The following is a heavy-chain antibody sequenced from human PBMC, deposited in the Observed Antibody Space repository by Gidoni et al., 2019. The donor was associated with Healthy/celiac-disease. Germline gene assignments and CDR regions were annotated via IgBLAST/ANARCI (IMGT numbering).Heavy chain of an antibody. Sequence: QVQLVESGGGVVQPGRSLRLSCAASGFTFSSYAMHWVRQAPGKGLEWVAVISYDGSNKYYADSVKGRFTISRDNSKNTLYLQMNSLRAEDTAVYYCARDYDYGDQYHYYGMDVWGQGTTVTVSS. J-gene: IGHJ6*02. CDR1: GFTFSSYA. CDR3: ARDYDYGDQYHYYGMDV. CDR2: ISYDGSNK. D-gene: IGHD4-17*01. V-gene: IGHV3-30*04.